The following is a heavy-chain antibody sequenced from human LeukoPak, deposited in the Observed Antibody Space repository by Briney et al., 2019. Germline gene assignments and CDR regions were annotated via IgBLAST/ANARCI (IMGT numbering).Heavy chain of an antibody. D-gene: IGHD3-22*01. V-gene: IGHV7-4-1*02. CDR3: ARGPITMINYYYGMDV. J-gene: IGHJ6*02. Sequence: ASVKVSCKASGYTFTSYAMDWVRQAPGQGLEWMGWINTNTGNPTYAQGFTGRFVLSLDTSVSTAYLQISSLKAEDTAVYYCARGPITMINYYYGMDVWGQGTTVTVSS. CDR2: INTNTGNP. CDR1: GYTFTSYA.